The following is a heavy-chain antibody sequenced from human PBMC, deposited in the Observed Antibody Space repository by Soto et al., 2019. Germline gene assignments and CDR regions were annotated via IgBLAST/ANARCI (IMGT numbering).Heavy chain of an antibody. CDR1: GGSISSGGYY. D-gene: IGHD3-3*01. J-gene: IGHJ6*02. CDR2: IYYSGST. CDR3: ARTNSITIFGANGMDV. V-gene: IGHV4-31*03. Sequence: SETLSLTCTVSGGSISSGGYYWSWIRQHPGKGLEWIGYIYYSGSTYYNPSLKSRVTISVDTSKNQFSLKLSSVTAADTAVYYCARTNSITIFGANGMDVWGQGTTVTVSS.